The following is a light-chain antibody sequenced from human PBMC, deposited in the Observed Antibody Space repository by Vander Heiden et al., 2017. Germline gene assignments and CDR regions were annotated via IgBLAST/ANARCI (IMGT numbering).Light chain of an antibody. V-gene: IGLV2-14*01. Sequence: QSALTQPASVSWSPGQSIPISCTGTSSDIGDHDHVSWYQQHPGKVPKVIIYEVSKRPSGVSNRFSGSKSGNTAFLTISGLQAEDDADYYCCSYTRSSTLVFGTGTKVTAL. CDR2: EVS. J-gene: IGLJ1*01. CDR3: CSYTRSSTLV. CDR1: SSDIGDHDH.